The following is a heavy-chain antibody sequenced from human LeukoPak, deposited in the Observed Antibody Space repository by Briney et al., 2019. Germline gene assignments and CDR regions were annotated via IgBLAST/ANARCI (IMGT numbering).Heavy chain of an antibody. D-gene: IGHD5-18*01. CDR2: INHSGST. CDR3: AREFKYSYGYRKSSEYFQH. J-gene: IGHJ1*01. Sequence: SETLSLTCAVYGGSFSGYYWSWIRQPPGKGLEWTGEINHSGSTNYNPSLKSRVTISVDTSKNQFSLKLSSVTAADTAVYYCAREFKYSYGYRKSSEYFQHWGQGTLVTVSS. V-gene: IGHV4-34*01. CDR1: GGSFSGYY.